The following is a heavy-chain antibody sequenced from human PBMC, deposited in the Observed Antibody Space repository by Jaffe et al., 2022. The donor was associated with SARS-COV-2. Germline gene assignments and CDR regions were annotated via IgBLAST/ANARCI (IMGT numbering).Heavy chain of an antibody. Sequence: QLQLQESGPGLVKPSETLSLTCTVSGGSISSSSYYWGWIRQPPGKGLEWIGSIYYSGSTYYNPSLKSRVTISVDTSKNQFSLKLSSVTAADTAVYYCATLGGYDSSGYWYYFDYWGQGTLVTVSS. V-gene: IGHV4-39*01. CDR3: ATLGGYDSSGYWYYFDY. D-gene: IGHD3-22*01. J-gene: IGHJ4*02. CDR2: IYYSGST. CDR1: GGSISSSSYY.